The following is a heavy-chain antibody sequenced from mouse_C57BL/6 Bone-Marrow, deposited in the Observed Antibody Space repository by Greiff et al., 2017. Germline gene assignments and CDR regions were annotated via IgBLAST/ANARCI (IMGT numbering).Heavy chain of an antibody. CDR1: GYTFTSYW. J-gene: IGHJ3*01. CDR2: IYPGSGST. CDR3: ARDSPFITGFAY. V-gene: IGHV1-55*01. D-gene: IGHD1-1*01. Sequence: QVQLQQPGAELVKPGASVKMSCKASGYTFTSYWITWVKQRPGQGLEWIGDIYPGSGSTNYNEKFKSKATLTVDTSSSTAYMQLSSLTSEDSAVDYCARDSPFITGFAYWGQGTLVTVSA.